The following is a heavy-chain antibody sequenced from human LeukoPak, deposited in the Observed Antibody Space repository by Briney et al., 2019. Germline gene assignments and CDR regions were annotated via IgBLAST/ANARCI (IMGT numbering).Heavy chain of an antibody. CDR3: AKGYSVGATNLNFDY. CDR2: ISGSGGST. V-gene: IGHV3-23*01. J-gene: IGHJ4*02. D-gene: IGHD1-26*01. CDR1: GFTFSSYA. Sequence: PGGSLRLSCAASGFTFSSYAMSWVRQAPGKGLEWVSAISGSGGSTYYADSVKGRFTISRDNSKNTLDLQMNSLRAGDTAVYYCAKGYSVGATNLNFDYWGQGTLVAVSS.